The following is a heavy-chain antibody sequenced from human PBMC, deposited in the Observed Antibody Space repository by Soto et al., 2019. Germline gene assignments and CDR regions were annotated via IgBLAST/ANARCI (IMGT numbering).Heavy chain of an antibody. D-gene: IGHD3-3*01. CDR1: GGSFSDYY. J-gene: IGHJ4*02. CDR2: INHSGTT. Sequence: SETLSLTCAVFGGSFSDYYWTWIRQPPGKGLEWIGEINHSGTTSYNPSLKSRLTISVDTSNNQFSLKLSSVTAAHTAGYYCWRETISHFFAAYHYVDYWGQGTLVTVSS. CDR3: WRETISHFFAAYHYVDY. V-gene: IGHV4-34*01.